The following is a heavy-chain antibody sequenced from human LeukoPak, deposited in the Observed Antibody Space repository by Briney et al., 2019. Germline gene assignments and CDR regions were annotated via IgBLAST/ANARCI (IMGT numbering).Heavy chain of an antibody. CDR3: ARVVVVVAAGDGPFDY. D-gene: IGHD2-15*01. V-gene: IGHV4-30-4*01. CDR1: GGSISSGDYY. J-gene: IGHJ4*02. CDR2: ICYSGST. Sequence: PSETLSLTCTVPGGSISSGDYYWSWIRQPPGKGLEWIGYICYSGSTYYNPSLKSRVTISVDTSKNQFSLKLSSVTAADTAVYYCARVVVVVAAGDGPFDYWGQGTLVTVSS.